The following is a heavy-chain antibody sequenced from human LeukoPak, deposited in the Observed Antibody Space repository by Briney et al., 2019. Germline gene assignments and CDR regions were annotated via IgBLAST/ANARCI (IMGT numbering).Heavy chain of an antibody. Sequence: SETLSLTCAVYGGSFSGYYWSWIRQPPGKGLGWIGEINHSGSTNYNPSLKSRVTISVDTSKNQFSLKLSSVTAADTAVYYCARGPRSSGYYGYFQHWGQGTLVTVSS. D-gene: IGHD3-22*01. CDR1: GGSFSGYY. V-gene: IGHV4-34*01. J-gene: IGHJ1*01. CDR2: INHSGST. CDR3: ARGPRSSGYYGYFQH.